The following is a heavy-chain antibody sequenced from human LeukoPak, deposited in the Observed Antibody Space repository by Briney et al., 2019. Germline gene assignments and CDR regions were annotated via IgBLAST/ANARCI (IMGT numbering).Heavy chain of an antibody. Sequence: SETLSLTCAVYGGSFSGYYWNWIRQPPGKGLEWIGEINHSGSTNYNPSLKSRVTISVDTSKNRFSLKLSSVTAADTAVYYCASGPRRGWYDYWGQGTLVTVSS. V-gene: IGHV4-34*01. CDR3: ASGPRRGWYDY. D-gene: IGHD6-19*01. J-gene: IGHJ4*02. CDR2: INHSGST. CDR1: GGSFSGYY.